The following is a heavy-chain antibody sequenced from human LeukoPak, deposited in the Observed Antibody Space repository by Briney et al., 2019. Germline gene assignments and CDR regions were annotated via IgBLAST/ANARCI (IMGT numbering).Heavy chain of an antibody. D-gene: IGHD2-15*01. CDR3: AKGVGGMDV. V-gene: IGHV3-33*06. CDR2: ICYDGSNK. J-gene: IGHJ6*02. CDR1: GFTFSSYW. Sequence: PGGSLRLSCAASGFTFSSYWMSWVRQAPGKGLGWVAVICYDGSNKYYADSVKGRFTISRDNSKNTLYLQMNSLRAEDTAVYYWAKGVGGMDVWGQGTTVTVSS.